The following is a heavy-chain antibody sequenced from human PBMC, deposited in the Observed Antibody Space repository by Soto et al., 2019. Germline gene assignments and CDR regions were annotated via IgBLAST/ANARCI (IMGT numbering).Heavy chain of an antibody. J-gene: IGHJ4*02. CDR2: IIPIFGTA. Sequence: ASVKVSCKASGGTFSSYAISWVRQAPGQGLEWMGGIIPIFGTANYAQKFQGRVTITADESTSTAYMELSSLRSEDTAVYYCARLGYCSSTSCPPTIDYWGQGTLVTVSS. CDR3: ARLGYCSSTSCPPTIDY. CDR1: GGTFSSYA. D-gene: IGHD2-2*01. V-gene: IGHV1-69*13.